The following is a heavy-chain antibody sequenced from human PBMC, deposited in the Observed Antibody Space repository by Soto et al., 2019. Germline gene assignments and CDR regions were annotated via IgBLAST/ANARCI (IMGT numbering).Heavy chain of an antibody. D-gene: IGHD2-8*01. CDR3: AYSLGYCTNGVCHSRGRFDP. CDR1: GYTFTSYD. Sequence: QVQLVQSGAEVKKPGASVKVSCKASGYTFTSYDINWVRQATGQGLEWMGWMNPNSGNTGYAQKFQGRVTMTRNTSISTAYMELSSLRSEDTAVYYCAYSLGYCTNGVCHSRGRFDPWGQGTLVTVSS. CDR2: MNPNSGNT. J-gene: IGHJ5*02. V-gene: IGHV1-8*01.